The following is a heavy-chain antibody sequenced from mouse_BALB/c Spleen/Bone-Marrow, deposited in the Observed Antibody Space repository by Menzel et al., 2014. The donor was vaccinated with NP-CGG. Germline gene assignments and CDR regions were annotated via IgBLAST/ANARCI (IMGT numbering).Heavy chain of an antibody. J-gene: IGHJ4*01. CDR1: SYTFTDYA. CDR2: ISTYYGNT. Sequence: VQLQQSGPELVRPGVSVKISCKGSSYTFTDYAMHWVKRSHAKSLEWIGVISTYYGNTNYNQKFKGKATMTVDKSSSTAYMELARLTSEDSAVYYCARGDYDYAMDYWGQGTSVTVSS. CDR3: ARGDYDYAMDY. V-gene: IGHV1-67*01. D-gene: IGHD2-4*01.